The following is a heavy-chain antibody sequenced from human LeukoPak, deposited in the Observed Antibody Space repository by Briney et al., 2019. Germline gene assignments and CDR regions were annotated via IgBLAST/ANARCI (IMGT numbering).Heavy chain of an antibody. Sequence: GGSLRLSCAASEFAFSTYNMNWVRQAPGKGLEWVSYISTGSSTTYYADSVKGRFTISRDNVENSLYLQMNSLGDEDTAVYYCARVAAGYSVNYFDYWGQGTLVTVSS. CDR1: EFAFSTYN. CDR3: ARVAAGYSVNYFDY. D-gene: IGHD4-23*01. CDR2: ISTGSSTT. J-gene: IGHJ4*02. V-gene: IGHV3-48*02.